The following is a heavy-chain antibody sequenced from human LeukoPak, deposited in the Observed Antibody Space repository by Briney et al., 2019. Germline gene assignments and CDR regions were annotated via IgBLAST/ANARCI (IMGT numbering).Heavy chain of an antibody. CDR2: IYHSGST. CDR1: GGSISSGGYS. CDR3: ARGVDGDYVAYYFDY. D-gene: IGHD4-17*01. V-gene: IGHV4-30-2*01. J-gene: IGHJ4*02. Sequence: NSSQTLSLTCAVSGGSISSGGYSWSWIRQPPGKGLEWIGYIYHSGSTYYNPSLKSRVTISVDRSKNQFSLKLSSMTAADTAVYYCARGVDGDYVAYYFDYWGQGTLVTVSS.